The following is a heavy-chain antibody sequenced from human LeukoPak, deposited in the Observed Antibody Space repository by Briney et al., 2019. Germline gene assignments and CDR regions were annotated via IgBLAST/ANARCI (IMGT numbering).Heavy chain of an antibody. D-gene: IGHD1-26*01. CDR2: FYYSGST. V-gene: IGHV4-59*08. CDR1: GGSISCYY. J-gene: IGHJ3*02. Sequence: SETMSLTCTVAGGSISCYYWRWLRQPAGRGLEWVGYFYYSGSTNYNPSLKSRVTISVDTSKNQLSLKLGSVTAADTAVYYCARLTRFVGSREPNAFDIWGQGTMVTVSS. CDR3: ARLTRFVGSREPNAFDI.